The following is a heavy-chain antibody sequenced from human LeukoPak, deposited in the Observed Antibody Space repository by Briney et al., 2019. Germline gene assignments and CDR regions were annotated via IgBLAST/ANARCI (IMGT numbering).Heavy chain of an antibody. V-gene: IGHV4-61*02. CDR2: IYTSGGT. J-gene: IGHJ4*02. CDR1: GGSISSGSYY. D-gene: IGHD4-17*01. CDR3: ARDDGGALADY. Sequence: SETLSLTCTVSGGSISSGSYYWSWIRQPAGKGLEWIGRIYTSGGTNYNPSLKSRVTISVDTSKNQFSLKLSSVTAADTAVYYCARDDGGALADYWGQGTLVTVSS.